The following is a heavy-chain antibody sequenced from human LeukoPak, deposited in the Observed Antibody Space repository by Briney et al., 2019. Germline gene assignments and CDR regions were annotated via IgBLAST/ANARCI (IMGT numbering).Heavy chain of an antibody. CDR3: ATPQWFGELWGAFDY. J-gene: IGHJ4*02. Sequence: GGSLRLSCAASGFTFSSYSMNWVRQAPGKGLEWVSSISSSSSYIYYADSVKGRFTVSRDNSKNTLYLQMNSLGADDTAVYYCATPQWFGELWGAFDYWGQGTQVTVSS. D-gene: IGHD3-10*01. CDR1: GFTFSSYS. CDR2: ISSSSSYI. V-gene: IGHV3-21*04.